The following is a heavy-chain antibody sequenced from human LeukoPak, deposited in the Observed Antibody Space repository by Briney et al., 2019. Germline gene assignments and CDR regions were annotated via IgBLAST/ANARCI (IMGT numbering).Heavy chain of an antibody. J-gene: IGHJ4*02. V-gene: IGHV3-66*01. CDR3: VRERFHGSGAPKIDF. D-gene: IGHD3-10*01. CDR1: GFTVSSNY. Sequence: PGGSLRLSCAASGFTVSSNYMSWVRQAPGKGLEWVSVIYSGGSTYYADSVKGRFTISRDNSKNTLYLQMNSLRAEDTAVYYCVRERFHGSGAPKIDFWGQGNLVTVSS. CDR2: IYSGGST.